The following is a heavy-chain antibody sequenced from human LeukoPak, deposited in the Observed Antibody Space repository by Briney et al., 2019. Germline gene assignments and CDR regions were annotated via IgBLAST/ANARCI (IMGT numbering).Heavy chain of an antibody. D-gene: IGHD2-2*01. CDR2: IYSSGRT. V-gene: IGHV4-59*08. CDR3: ARSKAHLSTSWYGNWFDP. CDR1: GGSISSYS. J-gene: IGHJ5*02. Sequence: PSETLSLTCTVSGGSISSYSWSWIRQPPGKGLEWIGYIYSSGRTNHNPSLKSRVTISVSTSRNQFSLNLSSVTAADTAVYYCARSKAHLSTSWYGNWFDPWGQGTLVTVSS.